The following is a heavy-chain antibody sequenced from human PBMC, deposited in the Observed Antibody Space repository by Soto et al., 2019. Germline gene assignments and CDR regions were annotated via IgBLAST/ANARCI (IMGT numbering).Heavy chain of an antibody. Sequence: EVQLLESGGGLVQPGGSLRLSCAASGFTFSSYAMNWVRQAPGKGLEWVSVISGSGDSTYHADSVKGRFTISRDNSKNTLYLQMNSLRAEDTAVYYCARRSSGWYFDYWGQGTLVTVSS. D-gene: IGHD6-19*01. J-gene: IGHJ4*02. V-gene: IGHV3-23*01. CDR1: GFTFSSYA. CDR3: ARRSSGWYFDY. CDR2: ISGSGDST.